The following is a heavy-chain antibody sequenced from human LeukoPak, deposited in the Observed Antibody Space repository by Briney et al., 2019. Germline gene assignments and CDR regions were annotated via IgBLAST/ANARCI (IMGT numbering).Heavy chain of an antibody. Sequence: SETLSLTCAVYGGSFSGYYWSWIRQPPGKGLEWIGEINHSGSTNYNPSLKSRVTISVDTSKNQFSLKLSSVTAADTAVYYCATEGSSSTRPEGFDYWGQGTLVTVSS. CDR3: ATEGSSSTRPEGFDY. CDR2: INHSGST. V-gene: IGHV4-34*01. CDR1: GGSFSGYY. D-gene: IGHD2-2*01. J-gene: IGHJ4*02.